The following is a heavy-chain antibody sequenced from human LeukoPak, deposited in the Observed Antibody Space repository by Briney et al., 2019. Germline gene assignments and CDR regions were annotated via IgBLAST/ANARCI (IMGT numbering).Heavy chain of an antibody. Sequence: PSETLSLTCTVSSGSISTSNYYWGWVRQPPGKALEWIGNIFYSGSTYYSPSLKSRVTISLDTSRNQFSLKLSSVTAADTAVYYCARHSPRDTAAATWVDYWGQGTLVTASS. V-gene: IGHV4-39*01. D-gene: IGHD5-18*01. CDR1: SGSISTSNYY. CDR3: ARHSPRDTAAATWVDY. CDR2: IFYSGST. J-gene: IGHJ4*02.